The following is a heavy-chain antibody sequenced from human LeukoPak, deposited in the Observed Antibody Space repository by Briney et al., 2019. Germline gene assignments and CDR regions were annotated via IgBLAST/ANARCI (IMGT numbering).Heavy chain of an antibody. J-gene: IGHJ4*02. V-gene: IGHV3-23*01. CDR3: ARGGMVRGVLFDY. Sequence: GGSLRLSCAASGFPFSSYAMSWVRRAPGKGLEWVSIISGDGGRTYYADSVKGRFTISRDNAKNSLYLQMNSLRAEDTAVYYCARGGMVRGVLFDYWGQGTLVTVSS. CDR2: ISGDGGRT. D-gene: IGHD3-10*01. CDR1: GFPFSSYA.